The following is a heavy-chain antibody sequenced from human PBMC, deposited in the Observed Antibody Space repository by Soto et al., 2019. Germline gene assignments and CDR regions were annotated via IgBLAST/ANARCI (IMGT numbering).Heavy chain of an antibody. D-gene: IGHD6-19*01. V-gene: IGHV1-18*01. Sequence: GASVKVSSNASGYTFTSYGISWVRQAPGQGLEWMGWISAYNGNTNYAQKLQGRVTMTTDTSTSTAYMELRSLRSDDTDVYYRAREWFSGKDYWGQGTLVTVSS. CDR1: GYTFTSYG. J-gene: IGHJ4*02. CDR3: AREWFSGKDY. CDR2: ISAYNGNT.